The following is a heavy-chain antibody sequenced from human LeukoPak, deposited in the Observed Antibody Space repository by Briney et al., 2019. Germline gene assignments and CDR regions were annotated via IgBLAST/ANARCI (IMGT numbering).Heavy chain of an antibody. V-gene: IGHV3-30*04. CDR1: GFTFSSYA. Sequence: GRSLRLSCAASGFTFSSYAMHWVRQAPGKGLEWVTIISYDGTNKYYADSVKGRFTISRDNSKNTLFLQMNSLRAEDTAVYYCARSNYYDSRSWGFDIWGQGTMVTVSP. D-gene: IGHD3-22*01. CDR2: ISYDGTNK. CDR3: ARSNYYDSRSWGFDI. J-gene: IGHJ3*02.